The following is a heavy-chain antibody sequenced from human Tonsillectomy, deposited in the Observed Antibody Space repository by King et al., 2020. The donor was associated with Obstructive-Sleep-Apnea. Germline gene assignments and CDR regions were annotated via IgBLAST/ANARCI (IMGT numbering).Heavy chain of an antibody. CDR1: GFTFSSNS. J-gene: IGHJ4*02. Sequence: VQLVESGGGLVQPGGSLRLSCTASGFTFSSNSMNWVRQAPGKGLEWVSYISSSSSTIYYADSVKGRFIISRDNAKNSLYLQMNSLRAEDTAVYYCARDQAIAAAGPGYYFDYWGQGTLVTVSS. CDR2: ISSSSSTI. CDR3: ARDQAIAAAGPGYYFDY. D-gene: IGHD6-13*01. V-gene: IGHV3-48*04.